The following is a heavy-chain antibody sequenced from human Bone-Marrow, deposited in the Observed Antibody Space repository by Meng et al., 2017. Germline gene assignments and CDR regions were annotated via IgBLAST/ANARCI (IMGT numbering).Heavy chain of an antibody. CDR2: ISGSGGST. J-gene: IGHJ4*02. Sequence: GESLKISCAASGFTFSSYAMSWVRQAPGKGLEWVSAISGSGGSTYYADSVKGRFTISRDNSKNTLYLQMNNLRAEDTAVYYCAIEGGSRRLDYWGQGTLVTVSS. CDR1: GFTFSSYA. V-gene: IGHV3-23*01. D-gene: IGHD1-26*01. CDR3: AIEGGSRRLDY.